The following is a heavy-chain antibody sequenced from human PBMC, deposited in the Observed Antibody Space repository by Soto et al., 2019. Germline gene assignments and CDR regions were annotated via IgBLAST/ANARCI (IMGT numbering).Heavy chain of an antibody. V-gene: IGHV3-64*01. J-gene: IGHJ4*02. CDR3: VRGVSGNYDY. CDR1: GFTFSSYD. Sequence: EVQLAESGGGMVQPGGSLRLSCVASGFTFSSYDMHWVRQAPGKGLEYVSSISSNGGTTYYGNSVKGRFTISRDNSKNTLYLKMGSLGAEDMAVYYCVRGVSGNYDYWGQGTLVTVSS. CDR2: ISSNGGTT. D-gene: IGHD1-7*01.